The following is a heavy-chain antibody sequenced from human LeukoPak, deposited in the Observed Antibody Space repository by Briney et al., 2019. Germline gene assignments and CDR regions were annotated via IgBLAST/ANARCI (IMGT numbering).Heavy chain of an antibody. CDR2: IYSGGST. CDR3: CRGYSGYDAEYYFDY. V-gene: IGHV3-53*01. Sequence: QTGGSLRLSCAASGFTFSSYSMNWVRQAPGKGLEWVSLIYSGGSTYYADSVKGRFTISRDNSKNTLYLQMNSLRAEDTAVYYCCRGYSGYDAEYYFDYWGQGTLVTVSS. D-gene: IGHD5-12*01. J-gene: IGHJ4*02. CDR1: GFTFSSYS.